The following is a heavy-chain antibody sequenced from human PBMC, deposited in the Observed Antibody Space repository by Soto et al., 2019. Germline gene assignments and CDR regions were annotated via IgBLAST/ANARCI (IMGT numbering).Heavy chain of an antibody. CDR1: GYTFTGYY. V-gene: IGHV1-2*04. CDR3: ARGGESSGYDMSWFDP. CDR2: INPNSGGT. D-gene: IGHD5-12*01. J-gene: IGHJ5*02. Sequence: GASVPVSCQASGYTFTGYYMHWVRQAPGQGLEWMGWINPNSGGTNYEQKFQGWVTITRETSISTAYMELSRLRSDDTAVYYCARGGESSGYDMSWFDPWGQGTLVTVS.